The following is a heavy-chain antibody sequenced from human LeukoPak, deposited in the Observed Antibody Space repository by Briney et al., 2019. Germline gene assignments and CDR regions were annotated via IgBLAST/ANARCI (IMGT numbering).Heavy chain of an antibody. V-gene: IGHV3-48*03. D-gene: IGHD6-19*01. CDR2: ISSSGSTI. J-gene: IGHJ4*02. CDR1: GFTFSSYE. Sequence: GGSLRLSCAASGFTFSSYEMNWVRQAPGKALEWVSYISSSGSTIYYADSVKGRFTISRDNAKNSLYLQMNSLRAEDTAVYYCARNPLGGWYGYYFDYWGQGTLVTVSS. CDR3: ARNPLGGWYGYYFDY.